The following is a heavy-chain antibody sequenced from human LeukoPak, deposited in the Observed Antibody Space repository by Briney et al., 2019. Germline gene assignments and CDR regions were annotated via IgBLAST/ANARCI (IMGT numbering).Heavy chain of an antibody. CDR2: INHSGST. J-gene: IGHJ4*02. CDR3: ARGGDWLFDY. Sequence: SETLSLTCAVYGGSFSGYYWSWIRQPPGKGLEWIGEINHSGSTNYNPSLKSRVTISVDKSKNQFSLELNSVTAADTAVYYCARGGDWLFDYWGQGILVTVSS. CDR1: GGSFSGYY. V-gene: IGHV4-34*01. D-gene: IGHD2-21*02.